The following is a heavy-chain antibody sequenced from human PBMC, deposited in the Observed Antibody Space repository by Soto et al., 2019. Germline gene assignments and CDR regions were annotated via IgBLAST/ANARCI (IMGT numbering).Heavy chain of an antibody. CDR2: IIPIFGTA. CDR1: GGTFSSYA. Sequence: QVQLVQSGAEVKKPGSSVKVSCKASGGTFSSYAISWVRQAPGQGLEWMGGIIPIFGTANYAQKFQGRVTITADESTSTAYMELSSLRSEDTAVYYCARSHGSRVVTAISFMGADYWGQGTLVTVSS. V-gene: IGHV1-69*12. J-gene: IGHJ4*02. D-gene: IGHD2-21*02. CDR3: ARSHGSRVVTAISFMGADY.